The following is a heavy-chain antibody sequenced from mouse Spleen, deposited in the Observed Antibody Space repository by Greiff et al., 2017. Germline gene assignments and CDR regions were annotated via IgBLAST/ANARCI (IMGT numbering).Heavy chain of an antibody. V-gene: IGHV5-9*04. Sequence: EVQLVESGGGLVKPGGSLKLSCEASGFTFSSYTMSWVRQTPAQRLGWVATISSGGGNTYYTESVKGRFTFSSDNARNTLYLQMSSLRSEDTAMYYCARGYYDGSYGAYWGQGTLVTVSA. CDR1: GFTFSSYT. CDR2: ISSGGGNT. D-gene: IGHD1-1*01. CDR3: ARGYYDGSYGAY. J-gene: IGHJ3*01.